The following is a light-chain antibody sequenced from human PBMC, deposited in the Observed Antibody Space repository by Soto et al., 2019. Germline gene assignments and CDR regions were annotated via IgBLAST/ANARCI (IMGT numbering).Light chain of an antibody. J-gene: IGLJ2*01. Sequence: QSVLTQPPSVSGAPGQRVTISCTGSSSNIGAGYDVHWYQQLPGTAPKLLISGNTNRPSGVPDRFSGSKSGTSASLAITGLQAEDEADYYCQSYDSSLRASHVVFGVGNKLTVL. CDR2: GNT. CDR3: QSYDSSLRASHVV. CDR1: SSNIGAGYD. V-gene: IGLV1-40*01.